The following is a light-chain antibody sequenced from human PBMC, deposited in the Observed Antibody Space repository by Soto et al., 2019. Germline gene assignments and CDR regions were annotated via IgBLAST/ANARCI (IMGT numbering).Light chain of an antibody. V-gene: IGKV1-9*01. J-gene: IGKJ1*01. Sequence: DIQLTQSPSFLSASVGDRVTITCRASPGISSYLAWYQQKPGKVPELLIFSASTLVSGVPSRFSGSGSETEFTLTISSLQPEDSATYYCQQLNSYPWTFGQGTKVEIK. CDR1: PGISSY. CDR2: SAS. CDR3: QQLNSYPWT.